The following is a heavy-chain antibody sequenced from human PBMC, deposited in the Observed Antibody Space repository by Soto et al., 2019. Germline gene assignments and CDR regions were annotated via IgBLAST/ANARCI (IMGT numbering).Heavy chain of an antibody. V-gene: IGHV1-46*01. D-gene: IGHD2-21*02. CDR1: GDTFTDYY. CDR3: AGGGHVVVVTAALDY. J-gene: IGHJ4*02. CDR2: VNPSGGHT. Sequence: QVQLMQSGAEVKKPGASVKVSCKASGDTFTDYYIHWVRQAPGQGLEWMGTVNPSGGHTTYAQHFLGRVTMTRDTSTITLYMELTSLTSGDAAVYYCAGGGHVVVVTAALDYWGQGTLVTVSS.